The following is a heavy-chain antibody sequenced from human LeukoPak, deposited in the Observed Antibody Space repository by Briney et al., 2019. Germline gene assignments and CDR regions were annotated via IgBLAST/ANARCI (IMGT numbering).Heavy chain of an antibody. J-gene: IGHJ3*02. CDR3: ARFAAPAAQGAFDI. CDR1: GFTFSDYY. CDR2: IYHSGST. Sequence: SGGSLRLSCAASGFTFSDYYMSWIRQAPGKGLEWIGYIYHSGSTYYNPSLKSRVTISVDRSKNQFSLKLSSVTAADTAVYYCARFAAPAAQGAFDIWGQGTMVTVSS. V-gene: IGHV4-34*01. D-gene: IGHD2-2*01.